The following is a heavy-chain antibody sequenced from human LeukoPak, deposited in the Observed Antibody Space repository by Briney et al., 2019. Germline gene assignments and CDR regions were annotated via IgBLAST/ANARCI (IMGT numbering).Heavy chain of an antibody. CDR1: GFTFSSYS. CDR2: ISSSSSYI. Sequence: PGGSLRLSCAASGFTFSSYSMNWVRQAPGKGLEWVSSISSSSSYIYYADSVKGRFTISRDNAKNSLYLQMNSLRAEDTAVYYCARVGVYTIFGVVTPSAFDIWGQGTMVTVSS. CDR3: ARVGVYTIFGVVTPSAFDI. V-gene: IGHV3-21*01. D-gene: IGHD3-3*01. J-gene: IGHJ3*02.